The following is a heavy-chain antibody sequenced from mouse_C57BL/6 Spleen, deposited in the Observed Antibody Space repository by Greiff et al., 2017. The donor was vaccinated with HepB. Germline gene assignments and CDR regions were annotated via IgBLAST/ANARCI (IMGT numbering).Heavy chain of an antibody. J-gene: IGHJ1*03. CDR2: IDPSDSET. CDR3: ARLGIGITTVRYFDV. Sequence: QVQLQQPGAELVRPGSSVKLSCKASGYTFTSYWMHWVKQRPIQGLEWIGNIDPSDSETHYNQKFKDKATLTVDKSSSTAYMQLSSLTSEDSAVYYCARLGIGITTVRYFDVWGTGTTVTVSS. CDR1: GYTFTSYW. D-gene: IGHD1-1*01. V-gene: IGHV1-52*01.